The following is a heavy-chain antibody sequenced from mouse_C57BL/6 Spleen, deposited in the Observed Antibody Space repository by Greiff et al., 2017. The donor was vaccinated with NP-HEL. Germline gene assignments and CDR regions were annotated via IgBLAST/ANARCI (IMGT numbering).Heavy chain of an antibody. V-gene: IGHV1-5*01. CDR2: IYPGNSDT. Sequence: EVQLQQSGTVLARPGASVKMSCKTSGYTFTSYWMHWVKQRPGQGLEWIGAIYPGNSDTSYNQKFKGKAKLTAVTSASTAYMELSSLTNEDSAVYYCTRENYGTYYFDYWGQGTTLTVSS. D-gene: IGHD1-1*01. CDR1: GYTFTSYW. CDR3: TRENYGTYYFDY. J-gene: IGHJ2*01.